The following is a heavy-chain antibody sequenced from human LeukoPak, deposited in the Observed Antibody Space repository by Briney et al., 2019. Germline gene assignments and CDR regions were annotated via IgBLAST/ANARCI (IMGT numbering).Heavy chain of an antibody. V-gene: IGHV3-33*01. Sequence: PGGSLRLSCAASGFTFSSYGMHWVRQAPGKGLEWVAVIWYDGSNKYYADSVKGRFTISRDNSKNTLYLQMNSLRAEDTAVYYCARARGYSGLFDFWGQGTLVTVSS. CDR1: GFTFSSYG. CDR3: ARARGYSGLFDF. D-gene: IGHD5-12*01. CDR2: IWYDGSNK. J-gene: IGHJ4*02.